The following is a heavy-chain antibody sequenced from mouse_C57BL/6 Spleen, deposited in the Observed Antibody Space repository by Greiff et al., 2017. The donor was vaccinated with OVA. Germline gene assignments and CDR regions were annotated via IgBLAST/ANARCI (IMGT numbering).Heavy chain of an antibody. J-gene: IGHJ3*01. Sequence: VQLQQSGPELVKPGASVKIPCKASGYTFTDYNMDWVKQSHGKSLEWIGDINPNNGGTIYNQKFKGKATLTVDKSSSTAYMELRSLTSEDTAVYYCARRGYGSSYWFAYWGQGTLVTVS. V-gene: IGHV1-18*01. CDR2: INPNNGGT. CDR1: GYTFTDYN. CDR3: ARRGYGSSYWFAY. D-gene: IGHD1-1*01.